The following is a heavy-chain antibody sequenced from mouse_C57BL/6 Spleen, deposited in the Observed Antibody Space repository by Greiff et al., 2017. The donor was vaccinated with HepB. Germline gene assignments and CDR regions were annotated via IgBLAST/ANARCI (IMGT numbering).Heavy chain of an antibody. Sequence: QVQLQQPGAELVKPGASVKLSCKASGYTFTSYWMHWVKQRPGRGLEWIGRIDPNSGGTKYNEKFKSKATLTVDKPSSPAYMQLSSLTSEDSAVYYCARSYDYDEAWFAYWGQGTLVTVSA. J-gene: IGHJ3*01. CDR2: IDPNSGGT. V-gene: IGHV1-72*01. D-gene: IGHD2-4*01. CDR3: ARSYDYDEAWFAY. CDR1: GYTFTSYW.